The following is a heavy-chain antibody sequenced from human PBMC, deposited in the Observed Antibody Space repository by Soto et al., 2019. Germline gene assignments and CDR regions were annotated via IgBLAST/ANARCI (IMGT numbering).Heavy chain of an antibody. J-gene: IGHJ4*02. D-gene: IGHD6-6*01. V-gene: IGHV3-23*01. CDR1: GFPFSSYA. Sequence: AGGSLRLSCAASGFPFSSYAMSWVRHAPDKGLEWVSAIGFRGDSTYYADSVKGRFTISRDNSKNTLYLQVNSLRAEDTAVYYCARKFSSSSLYFDYWGQGTLVTVSS. CDR2: IGFRGDST. CDR3: ARKFSSSSLYFDY.